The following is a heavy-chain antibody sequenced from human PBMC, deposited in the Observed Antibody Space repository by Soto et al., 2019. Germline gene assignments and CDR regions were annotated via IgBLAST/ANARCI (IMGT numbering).Heavy chain of an antibody. Sequence: QVQLQESGPGLVKPSQTLSLTCTVSGGSINTGHYYRSWIRQSPGKGLEWIGYVYFSGSTYSNPSLRSRLKMSIDTSKNQFSLNLASVTAADTAVYFCARGYYFGSGSLHWFDPWGQGTLVTVSS. CDR2: VYFSGST. J-gene: IGHJ5*02. D-gene: IGHD3-10*01. CDR1: GGSINTGHYY. V-gene: IGHV4-30-4*01. CDR3: ARGYYFGSGSLHWFDP.